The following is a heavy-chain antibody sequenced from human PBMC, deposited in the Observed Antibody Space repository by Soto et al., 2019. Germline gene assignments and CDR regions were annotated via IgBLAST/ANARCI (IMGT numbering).Heavy chain of an antibody. V-gene: IGHV3-23*04. J-gene: IGHJ2*01. CDR2: ISSSGGST. CDR1: GFTFSNYA. Sequence: EGQLVESGGGLVQPGGSLRLSCAASGFTFSNYAMSWVRQAPGKGLEWVSTISSSGGSTYYADSVKGRFTISRDNSTNTLYLQMNSLRAEDTAIYYCAKERDSSDWYNWYFDLWGRGTLVTVSS. CDR3: AKERDSSDWYNWYFDL. D-gene: IGHD6-19*01.